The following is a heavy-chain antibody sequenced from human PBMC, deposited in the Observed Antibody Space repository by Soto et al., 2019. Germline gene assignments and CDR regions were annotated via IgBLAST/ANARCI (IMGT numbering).Heavy chain of an antibody. V-gene: IGHV3-23*01. CDR2: ISGSRGSS. D-gene: IGHD2-8*01. Sequence: GGSLRLSCAASGFTFSSYALRWVRQAPGKGLEWVSAISGSRGSSYYADSVKGRFTISRGNSKNTLYLQMNSLRAEDTAVYYCAIEQWHQTLGHCYYGLVVGGQGTTVTVSS. CDR1: GFTFSSYA. CDR3: AIEQWHQTLGHCYYGLVV. J-gene: IGHJ6*02.